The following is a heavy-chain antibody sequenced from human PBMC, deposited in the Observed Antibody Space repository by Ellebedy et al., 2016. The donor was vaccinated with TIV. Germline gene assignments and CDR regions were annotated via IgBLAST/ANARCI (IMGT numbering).Heavy chain of an antibody. CDR2: IKQDGSVK. Sequence: PGGSLRLSCVASGFTFRGYWMSWVRQAPGTGLEWVAGIKQDGSVKDYLDSVKGRFTISRDNAKNALYLQLDSLRVEDTGVYYCATQWELYDWGQGTPVTVSS. V-gene: IGHV3-7*01. D-gene: IGHD1-26*01. J-gene: IGHJ4*02. CDR3: ATQWELYD. CDR1: GFTFRGYW.